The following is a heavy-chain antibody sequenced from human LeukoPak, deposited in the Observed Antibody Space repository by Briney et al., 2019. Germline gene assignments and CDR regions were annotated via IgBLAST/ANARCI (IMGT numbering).Heavy chain of an antibody. CDR3: ARGTKYQLPYYFDY. V-gene: IGHV4-59*01. CDR2: IYYSGST. Sequence: SETLSLTCTVSGGSISSYYWSWIRQPPGKGLEWIGDIYYSGSTNYNPSLKSRVTISVDTSKNQFSLKLSSVTAADTAVYYCARGTKYQLPYYFDYWGQGTLVTVSS. CDR1: GGSISSYY. J-gene: IGHJ4*02. D-gene: IGHD2-2*01.